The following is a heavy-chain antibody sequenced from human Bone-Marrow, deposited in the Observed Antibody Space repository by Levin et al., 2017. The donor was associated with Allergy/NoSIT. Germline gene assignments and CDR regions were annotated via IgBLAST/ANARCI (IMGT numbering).Heavy chain of an antibody. CDR1: GGSISSTYYY. J-gene: IGHJ5*02. Sequence: SQTLSLTCTVSGGSISSTYYYWGWIRQPPGEGLEWIGSVHHIGSPYYNPSLKSRVTTSVDTSKNQFSLKVTSATAADTAIYYCANHYDVWSGFFDPWGQGALVTVSS. D-gene: IGHD3-3*01. CDR3: ANHYDVWSGFFDP. CDR2: VHHIGSP. V-gene: IGHV4-39*07.